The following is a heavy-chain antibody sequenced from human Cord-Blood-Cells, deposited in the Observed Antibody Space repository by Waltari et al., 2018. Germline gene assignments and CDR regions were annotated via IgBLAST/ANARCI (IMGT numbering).Heavy chain of an antibody. D-gene: IGHD7-27*01. Sequence: QVQLVQSGAEVKKPGASVKVSCKVSGYTLTELSMHWVRQAPGKGLEWMGGCDPEDGETIYAQKFQGRVTMTEDTSTDTAYMELSSLRSEDTAMYYCATSWGSSYYFDYWGQGTLVTVSS. CDR1: GYTLTELS. J-gene: IGHJ4*02. V-gene: IGHV1-24*01. CDR3: ATSWGSSYYFDY. CDR2: CDPEDGET.